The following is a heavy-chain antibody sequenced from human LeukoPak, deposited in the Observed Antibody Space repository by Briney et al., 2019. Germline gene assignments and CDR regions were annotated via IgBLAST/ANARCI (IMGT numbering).Heavy chain of an antibody. J-gene: IGHJ6*02. V-gene: IGHV3-48*04. CDR2: ISSSSSTI. Sequence: GGSLRLSCAASGFTFSSYSMNWVRQAPGRGLEWVSYISSSSSTIYYADSVKGRFTISRDNAKNSLYLQMNSLRAEDTAVYYCARDPPTLAFNYYYGMDVWGQGTTVTVSS. D-gene: IGHD3-3*02. CDR3: ARDPPTLAFNYYYGMDV. CDR1: GFTFSSYS.